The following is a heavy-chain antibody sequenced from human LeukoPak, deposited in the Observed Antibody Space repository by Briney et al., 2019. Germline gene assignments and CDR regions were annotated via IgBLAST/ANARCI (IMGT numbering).Heavy chain of an antibody. D-gene: IGHD1-1*01. Sequence: ASVKVSCKASGGTFSSYAISWVRQAPGQGLEWMGWMNPNSGNTGYAQKFQGRVTITRNTSISTAYMELSSLRSEDTAVYYCARRERRRAFDIWGQGTMVTVSS. J-gene: IGHJ3*02. CDR3: ARRERRRAFDI. CDR1: GGTFSSYA. V-gene: IGHV1-8*03. CDR2: MNPNSGNT.